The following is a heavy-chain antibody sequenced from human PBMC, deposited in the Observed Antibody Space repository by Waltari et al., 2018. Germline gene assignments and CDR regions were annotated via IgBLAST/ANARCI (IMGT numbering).Heavy chain of an antibody. CDR3: ARGPPTMIVVVTTEFDP. CDR2: INHSGSP. D-gene: IGHD3-22*01. J-gene: IGHJ5*02. V-gene: IGHV4-34*01. Sequence: QVQLQQWGAGLLKPSETLSLTCAVYGGSFSGYYWSWIRQPPGKGLEWMGEINHSGSPNYTPSLKSRVTISVGTSKNQFSLKLSSVTAADTAVYYCARGPPTMIVVVTTEFDPWGQGTLVTVSS. CDR1: GGSFSGYY.